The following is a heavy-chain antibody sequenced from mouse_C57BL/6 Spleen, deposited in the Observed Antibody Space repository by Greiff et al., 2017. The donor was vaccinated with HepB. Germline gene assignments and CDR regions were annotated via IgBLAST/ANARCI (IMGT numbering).Heavy chain of an antibody. J-gene: IGHJ1*03. CDR3: AREGYSNYVGYFDV. Sequence: QVQLKESGPELVKPGASVKISCKASGYAFSSSWMNWVKQRPGKGLEWIGRIYPGDGDTNYNGKFKGKATLTADKSSSTAYMQLSSLTSEDSAVYFCAREGYSNYVGYFDVWGTGTTVTVSS. CDR2: IYPGDGDT. D-gene: IGHD2-5*01. V-gene: IGHV1-82*01. CDR1: GYAFSSSW.